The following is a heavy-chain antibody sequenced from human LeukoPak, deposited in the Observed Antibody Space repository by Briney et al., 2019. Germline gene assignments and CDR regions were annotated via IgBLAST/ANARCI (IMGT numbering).Heavy chain of an antibody. CDR2: IYTSGST. CDR1: GGSISSYY. J-gene: IGHJ6*04. CDR3: ARDQVAYDILTGYYTNYYYGMDV. V-gene: IGHV4-4*07. D-gene: IGHD3-9*01. Sequence: PSETLSLTCTVSGGSISSYYWSWIRQPAGKGLEWIGRIYTSGSTNYNPSLKSRVTMSVDTSKNQFSLKLSSVTAADTAVYYCARDQVAYDILTGYYTNYYYGMDVWGKGTTVTVSS.